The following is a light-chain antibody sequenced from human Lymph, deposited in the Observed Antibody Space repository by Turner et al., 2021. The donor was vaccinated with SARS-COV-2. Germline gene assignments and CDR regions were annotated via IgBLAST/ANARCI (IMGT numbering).Light chain of an antibody. CDR2: YDD. J-gene: IGLJ2*01. V-gene: IGLV1-36*01. CDR1: SSNIGNNA. CDR3: AAWDDSLNGVV. Sequence: QSVLTQPPSVSEAPRQRVTISCSGSSSNIGNNAVNWYQQLPGKAPKLLIYYDDRLLSGVSDRFSGSKSGTSASLAISGLQSEDEADYYCAAWDDSLNGVVFGGGTKLTVL.